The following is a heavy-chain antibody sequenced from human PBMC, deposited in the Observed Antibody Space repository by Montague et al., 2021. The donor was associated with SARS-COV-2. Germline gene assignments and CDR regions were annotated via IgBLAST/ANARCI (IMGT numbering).Heavy chain of an antibody. CDR3: ARQENSSGWFKPDAFDI. CDR2: IYYSGST. J-gene: IGHJ3*02. D-gene: IGHD6-19*01. V-gene: IGHV4-39*01. Sequence: SETLSLTCTVSGGSISSSSYYWGWIRQPPGKGLEWIGSIYYSGSTYYNPSLKSRVTISVDTSKNQFSLKLGSVTAADTAVYYCARQENSSGWFKPDAFDIWGQGTMVTVSS. CDR1: GGSISSSSYY.